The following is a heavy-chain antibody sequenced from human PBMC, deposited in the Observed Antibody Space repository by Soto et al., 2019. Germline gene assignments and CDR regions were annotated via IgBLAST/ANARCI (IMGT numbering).Heavy chain of an antibody. CDR2: MNPNSGNT. D-gene: IGHD2-15*01. V-gene: IGHV1-8*01. CDR3: ARVPPGGYCSGGSCYELDY. Sequence: QVQLVQSGAEVKKPGASVKVSCKASGYTFTSYDINWVRQATGQGLEWMGWMNPNSGNTGYAQKFQGRVTMTRNPSISTAYMELSSLRSEDTAVYYCARVPPGGYCSGGSCYELDYWGQGTLVTVSS. J-gene: IGHJ4*02. CDR1: GYTFTSYD.